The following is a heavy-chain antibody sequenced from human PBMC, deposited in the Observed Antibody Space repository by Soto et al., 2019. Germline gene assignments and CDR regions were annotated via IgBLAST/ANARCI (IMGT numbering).Heavy chain of an antibody. V-gene: IGHV3-23*01. CDR1: GFTFSSYA. D-gene: IGHD2-8*01. Sequence: GGSLRLSCAASGFTFSSYAMSWVRQAPGKGLEWVSAISGSGGGTYYADSVKGRFTISRDNSKNTLYLQMNSLRAEDTAVYYCAKGALGYCTNGVCYAHYLGQGTLVTVSS. CDR2: ISGSGGGT. CDR3: AKGALGYCTNGVCYAHY. J-gene: IGHJ4*02.